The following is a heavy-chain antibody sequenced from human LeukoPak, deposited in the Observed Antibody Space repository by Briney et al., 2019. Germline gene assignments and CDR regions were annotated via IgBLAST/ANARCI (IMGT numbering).Heavy chain of an antibody. CDR2: INPNSGGT. Sequence: ASVKVSCKASGYTFTGYYMHWVRQAPGQGLEWMGWINPNSGGTNYAQKFQGRVTMTRDMSISTAYMELSRLRSDDTAVYYCARVNYYDSSGYRWFDYWGQGTLVTVSS. CDR1: GYTFTGYY. J-gene: IGHJ4*02. V-gene: IGHV1-2*02. D-gene: IGHD3-22*01. CDR3: ARVNYYDSSGYRWFDY.